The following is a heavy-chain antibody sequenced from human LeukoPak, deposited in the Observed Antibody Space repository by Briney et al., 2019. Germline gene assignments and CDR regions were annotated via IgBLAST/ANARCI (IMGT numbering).Heavy chain of an antibody. J-gene: IGHJ4*02. CDR2: TYYRSKWLN. CDR1: GDSVSSNSVT. D-gene: IGHD6-6*01. Sequence: SPTLSLTYAISGDSVSSNSVTWNWIRQSPSRGLEWLGRTYYRSKWLNDYVESVKNRLTISPDTSKNQFSLQLTSVTPEDTAVYYCARYSKSSDRDFDYWGQGTQATVSS. CDR3: ARYSKSSDRDFDY. V-gene: IGHV6-1*01.